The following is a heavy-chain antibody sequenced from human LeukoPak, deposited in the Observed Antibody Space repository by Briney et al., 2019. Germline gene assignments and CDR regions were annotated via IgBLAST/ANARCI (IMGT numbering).Heavy chain of an antibody. V-gene: IGHV4-31*03. CDR2: IYYSGST. CDR1: GGSISSGGYY. J-gene: IGHJ3*02. D-gene: IGHD6-13*01. Sequence: PSQTLSLTCTVSGGSISSGGYYWSWIRQHPGKGLEWIGYIYYSGSTYYNPSLKSRVTISVDTSKNQFSLKLSSVTAADTAVYYCARDSSSWYHAFDIWGQGTMVTVSS. CDR3: ARDSSSWYHAFDI.